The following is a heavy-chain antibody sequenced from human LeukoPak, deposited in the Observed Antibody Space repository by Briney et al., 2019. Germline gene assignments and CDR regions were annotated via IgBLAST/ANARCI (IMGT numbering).Heavy chain of an antibody. Sequence: TGGPLRLSCAASGFTVSSNYMSWVRQAPGKGLEWVSVIYSGGSTYYADSVKGRFTISRDNSKNTLYLQMNSLRAEDTAVYYCARLPKYYYDSSGADYWGQGTLVTVSS. CDR3: ARLPKYYYDSSGADY. J-gene: IGHJ4*02. CDR1: GFTVSSNY. CDR2: IYSGGST. V-gene: IGHV3-66*04. D-gene: IGHD3-22*01.